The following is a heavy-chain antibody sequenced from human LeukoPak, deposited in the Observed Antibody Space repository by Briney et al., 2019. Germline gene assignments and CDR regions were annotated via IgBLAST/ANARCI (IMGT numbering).Heavy chain of an antibody. D-gene: IGHD1-1*01. CDR1: GFTFSSYS. CDR3: ARDGTGSDAFDI. Sequence: PGGSLRLSCAASGFTFSSYSMNWVRHAPGGGLEWVSSIISSSSHIYYADSVKGRFTISRDNAKNSLYLQMNSLRAEETAVYYCARDGTGSDAFDIWGQGTMVTVSS. J-gene: IGHJ3*02. CDR2: IISSSSHI. V-gene: IGHV3-21*01.